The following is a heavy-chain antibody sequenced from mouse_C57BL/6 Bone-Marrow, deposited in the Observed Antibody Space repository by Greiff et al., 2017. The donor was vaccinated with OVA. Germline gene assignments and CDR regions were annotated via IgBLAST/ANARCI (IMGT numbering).Heavy chain of an antibody. CDR3: ARLWSLYYYAMDY. CDR2: IYPSDSET. V-gene: IGHV1-61*01. CDR1: GYTFTSYW. D-gene: IGHD1-1*02. Sequence: VQLQQPGAELVRPGSSVKLSCKASGYTFTSYWMDWVKQRPGQGLEWIGNIYPSDSETHYNQKFKDKATLTVDKSSSTAYMQLSSLTSEDSAVYDCARLWSLYYYAMDYWGQGTSVTVSS. J-gene: IGHJ4*01.